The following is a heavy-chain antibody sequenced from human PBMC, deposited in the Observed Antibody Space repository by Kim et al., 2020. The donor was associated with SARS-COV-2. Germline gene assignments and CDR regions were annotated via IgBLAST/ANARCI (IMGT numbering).Heavy chain of an antibody. J-gene: IGHJ6*02. Sequence: ADSVKGRFTISRDNAKRSLFLQMNSLRSEDTALYSCVKSLVREQYGMDAWGQGTMVTVSS. CDR3: VKSLVREQYGMDA. D-gene: IGHD3-10*01. V-gene: IGHV3-9*01.